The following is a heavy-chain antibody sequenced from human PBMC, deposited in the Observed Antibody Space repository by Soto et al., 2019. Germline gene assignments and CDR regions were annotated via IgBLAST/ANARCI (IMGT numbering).Heavy chain of an antibody. CDR2: IYYSGST. Sequence: PSDTLSLTCTVSGGSISSSSYYWGWIRQPPGKGLEWIGSIYYSGSTYYNPSLKSRVTISVDTSKNQFSLKLSSVTAADTAVYYCARRLLAVTTYYYYSGMDVWGQGTTVTVSS. CDR1: GGSISSSSYY. D-gene: IGHD4-4*01. CDR3: ARRLLAVTTYYYYSGMDV. V-gene: IGHV4-39*01. J-gene: IGHJ6*02.